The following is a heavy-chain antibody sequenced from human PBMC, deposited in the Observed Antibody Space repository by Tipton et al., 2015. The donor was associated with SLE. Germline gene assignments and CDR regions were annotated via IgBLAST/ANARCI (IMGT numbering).Heavy chain of an antibody. V-gene: IGHV4-39*01. CDR2: IYYSGST. CDR1: GGSISSSTYY. D-gene: IGHD7-27*01. CDR3: ARLESGASAGGMDV. Sequence: TLSLTCTVSGGSISSSTYYWGWIRQPPGKGLEWIGSIYYSGSTYYNPSLKSRVTMSVDTSKNQFSLKLSSVTAADTAVYYCARLESGASAGGMDVWGQGTTVTVSS. J-gene: IGHJ6*02.